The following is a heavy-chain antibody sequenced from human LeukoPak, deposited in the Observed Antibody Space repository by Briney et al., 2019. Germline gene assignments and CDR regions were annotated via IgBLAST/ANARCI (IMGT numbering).Heavy chain of an antibody. V-gene: IGHV3-30*18. D-gene: IGHD5-18*01. CDR2: ISYDGSNK. CDR3: AKDRYGYYYGMDV. Sequence: GGSLRLSCAASGFTFSSYGMHWVRQAPGKGLEWVAVISYDGSNKYYADSVKGRFTISRDNSKNTLCLQMNSLRAEDTAVYHCAKDRYGYYYGMDVWGQGTTVTVSS. J-gene: IGHJ6*02. CDR1: GFTFSSYG.